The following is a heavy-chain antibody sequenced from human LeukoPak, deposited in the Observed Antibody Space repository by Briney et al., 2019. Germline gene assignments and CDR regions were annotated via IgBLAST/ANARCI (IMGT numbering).Heavy chain of an antibody. V-gene: IGHV4-39*07. D-gene: IGHD3-10*01. J-gene: IGHJ4*02. Sequence: PSETLSLTCTVSGGSISSSSYYWGWIRQPPGKGLEWIGEMNHSGSTNYNPSLKSRVTISVDTSKNQFSLKLSSVTAADTAVFYCARGLGGSGKQGIMDYWGQGTLVTVSS. CDR1: GGSISSSSYY. CDR2: MNHSGST. CDR3: ARGLGGSGKQGIMDY.